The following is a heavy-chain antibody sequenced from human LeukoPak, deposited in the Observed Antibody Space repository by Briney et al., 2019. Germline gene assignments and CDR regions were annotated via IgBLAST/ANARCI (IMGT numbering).Heavy chain of an antibody. CDR3: ARGSYLTFGY. V-gene: IGHV3-48*03. J-gene: IGHJ4*02. D-gene: IGHD3-16*02. CDR1: GFTFSSYE. CDR2: ISSSGSTI. Sequence: PGGSLRLSCAASGFTFSSYEMNWVRQAPGKGREWVSYISSSGSTIYYADSVNGRFTISRHNAKNSLYLQMNSLRAEDTSVYECARGSYLTFGYWGQGTLVTVSS.